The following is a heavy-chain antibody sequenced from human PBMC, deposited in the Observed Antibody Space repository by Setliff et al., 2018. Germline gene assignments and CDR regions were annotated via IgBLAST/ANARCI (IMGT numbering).Heavy chain of an antibody. CDR1: GFSITNGYY. CDR2: IFQSGIT. J-gene: IGHJ4*02. D-gene: IGHD5-12*01. V-gene: IGHV4-38-2*01. Sequence: KPSETLSLTCAVSGFSITNGYYWGWIRQSPGKGLEWIGNIFQSGITFYNPSLKSRVTMSLDTSQNQFSLKLRSVTAADTAAYFCARVGGLLVATMPFDYWGQGTLVTV. CDR3: ARVGGLLVATMPFDY.